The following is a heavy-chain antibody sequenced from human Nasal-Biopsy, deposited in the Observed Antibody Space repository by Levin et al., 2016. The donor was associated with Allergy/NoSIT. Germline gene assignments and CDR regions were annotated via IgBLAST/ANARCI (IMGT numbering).Heavy chain of an antibody. CDR1: GFTFSSYA. V-gene: IGHV3-30*09. J-gene: IGHJ4*02. Sequence: GGSLRLSCTASGFTFSSYAMHWVRQAPGKGLEWVAVLSYDGYNMYYADSVKGRFAISRDNSKNTLYLQMNSLRAEDTAFYYCARDGYGGYDYVCDIDYWGQGTLVTVSS. CDR3: ARDGYGGYDYVCDIDY. CDR2: LSYDGYNM. D-gene: IGHD5-12*01.